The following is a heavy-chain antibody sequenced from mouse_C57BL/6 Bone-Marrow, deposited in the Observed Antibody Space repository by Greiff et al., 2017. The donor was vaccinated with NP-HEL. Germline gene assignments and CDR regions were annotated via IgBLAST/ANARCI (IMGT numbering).Heavy chain of an antibody. CDR3: ARGYDYDGYWYFDV. V-gene: IGHV1-55*01. Sequence: VQLQQSGAELVKPGASVKMSCKASGYTFTSYWITWVKQRPGQGLEWIGDIYPGSGSTNYNEKFKSKATLTVDTSSSTAYMQLSSLTSEDSAVYYCARGYDYDGYWYFDVWGTGTTVTVSS. CDR1: GYTFTSYW. J-gene: IGHJ1*03. D-gene: IGHD2-4*01. CDR2: IYPGSGST.